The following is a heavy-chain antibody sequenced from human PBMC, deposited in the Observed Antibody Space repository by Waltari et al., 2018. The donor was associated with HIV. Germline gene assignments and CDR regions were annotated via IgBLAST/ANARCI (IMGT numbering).Heavy chain of an antibody. D-gene: IGHD1-26*01. Sequence: QKFQGRATITRDTSASTAYMELSSLRSEDTAVYYCARAGMVANSDWFDPWGQGTLVTVSS. V-gene: IGHV1-3*01. CDR3: ARAGMVANSDWFDP. J-gene: IGHJ5*02.